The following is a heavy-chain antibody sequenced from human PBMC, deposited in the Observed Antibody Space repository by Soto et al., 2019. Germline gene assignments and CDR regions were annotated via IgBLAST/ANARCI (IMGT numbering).Heavy chain of an antibody. CDR1: GFTFSSYA. CDR3: AKRPGLGYYYYGMDV. V-gene: IGHV3-23*01. J-gene: IGHJ6*02. Sequence: PGGSLRLSCAASGFTFSSYAMSWVRQAPGKGLEWVSAISGSGGSTYYADSVKGRFTISRDNSKNTLYLQMNSLRAEDTAVYYCAKRPGLGYYYYGMDVWGQGTTVTVSS. CDR2: ISGSGGST.